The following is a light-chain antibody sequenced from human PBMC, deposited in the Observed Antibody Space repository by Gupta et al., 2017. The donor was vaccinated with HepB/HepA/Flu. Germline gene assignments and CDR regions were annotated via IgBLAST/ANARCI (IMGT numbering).Light chain of an antibody. Sequence: DIQMHQSPSSLSASVGYRVTITCQASQDISNYLNWYQQKLGKAPKLLIYDASNLETGVPSRFSGSGSGTDFTFTINSLQPEDIATYYCQQYDNPLFGQGTKLEIK. CDR3: QQYDNPL. J-gene: IGKJ2*01. CDR1: QDISNY. V-gene: IGKV1-33*01. CDR2: DAS.